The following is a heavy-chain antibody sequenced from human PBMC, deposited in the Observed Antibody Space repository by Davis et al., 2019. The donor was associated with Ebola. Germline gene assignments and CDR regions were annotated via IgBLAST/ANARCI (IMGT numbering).Heavy chain of an antibody. V-gene: IGHV3-30*14. D-gene: IGHD1-26*01. CDR2: ISFDGSEK. Sequence: GGSLRLSCAASGFTFGSFTMHWARQAPGKGLEWVALISFDGSEKHYADSVKGRFTIARDNSKNTLYFQMNSLRAEDTAVYYCARDYRELYFDYWGQGTLVTVSS. CDR3: ARDYRELYFDY. CDR1: GFTFGSFT. J-gene: IGHJ4*02.